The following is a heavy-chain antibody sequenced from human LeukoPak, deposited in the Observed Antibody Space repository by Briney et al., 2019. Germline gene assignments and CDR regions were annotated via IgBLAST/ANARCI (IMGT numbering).Heavy chain of an antibody. D-gene: IGHD6-13*01. V-gene: IGHV1-69*13. Sequence: GASVKVSCKASGYTFTSYYMHWVRQAPGQGLEWMGGIIPIFGTANYAQKFQGRVTITADESTSTAYMELSSLRSEDTAVYYCAREGSIAAAGVYYYYGMDVWGQGTTVTVSS. CDR3: AREGSIAAAGVYYYYGMDV. J-gene: IGHJ6*02. CDR2: IIPIFGTA. CDR1: GYTFTSYY.